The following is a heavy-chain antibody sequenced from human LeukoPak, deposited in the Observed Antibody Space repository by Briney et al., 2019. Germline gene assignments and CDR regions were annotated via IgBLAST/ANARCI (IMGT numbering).Heavy chain of an antibody. V-gene: IGHV4-39*07. J-gene: IGHJ4*02. CDR1: GGSIRSSYYY. CDR3: ARDRSGYYNY. D-gene: IGHD3-22*01. Sequence: ETLSLTCTVSGGSIRSSYYYWGWIRQPPGKGLEWIGSIYDSGSTYYNPSLKSRVTISVDTSKNQFSLKLSSVTAADTAVYYCARDRSGYYNYWGQGTLVTVSS. CDR2: IYDSGST.